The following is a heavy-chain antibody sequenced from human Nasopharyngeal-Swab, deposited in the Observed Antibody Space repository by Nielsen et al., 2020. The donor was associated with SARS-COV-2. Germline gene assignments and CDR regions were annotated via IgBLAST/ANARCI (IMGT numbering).Heavy chain of an antibody. CDR2: IKQDGSEK. V-gene: IGHV3-7*01. Sequence: GESLKISCAASGFTFSSYWMSWVRQAPGKGLEWVANIKQDGSEKYYVDSVKGRFTISRDNAKNSLYLQMNSLRAEDTAMYYCARGQKGSGSYWSRSYFYMDVWGKGTTVTVSS. J-gene: IGHJ6*03. CDR1: GFTFSSYW. CDR3: ARGQKGSGSYWSRSYFYMDV. D-gene: IGHD3-10*01.